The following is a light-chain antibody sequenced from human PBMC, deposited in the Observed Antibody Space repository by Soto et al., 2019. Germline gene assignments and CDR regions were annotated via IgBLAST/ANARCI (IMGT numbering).Light chain of an antibody. CDR3: MQALQTLLIT. V-gene: IGKV2-28*01. Sequence: DIVMTQSPLSPPVTPGEPASISCRSSQSLLHSNGYNYLDWYLQKPGQSPQLLIYLGSNRASGVPDRFSGSGSGTDFTLKISRVEAEDVGVYYCMQALQTLLITFGQGTRLEIK. J-gene: IGKJ5*01. CDR1: QSLLHSNGYNY. CDR2: LGS.